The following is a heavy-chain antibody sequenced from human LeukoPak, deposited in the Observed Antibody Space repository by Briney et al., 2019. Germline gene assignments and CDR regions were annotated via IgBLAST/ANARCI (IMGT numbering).Heavy chain of an antibody. CDR1: GGSISSYY. CDR3: ARVAAAGRSLYWYFDL. D-gene: IGHD6-13*01. Sequence: SETLSLTCTVSGGSISSYYWSWIRQPPGKGLEWIGYIYYSGSTNYNPSLKSRVTISVDTFKNQFSLKLSSVTAADTAVYYCARVAAAGRSLYWYFDLWGRGTLVTVSS. CDR2: IYYSGST. J-gene: IGHJ2*01. V-gene: IGHV4-59*01.